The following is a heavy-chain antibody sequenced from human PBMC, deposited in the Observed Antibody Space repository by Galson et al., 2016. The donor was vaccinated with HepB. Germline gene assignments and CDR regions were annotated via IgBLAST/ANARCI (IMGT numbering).Heavy chain of an antibody. J-gene: IGHJ4*02. Sequence: SVKVSCKASGYTFSEYDINWVRQATGQGLEWMGWMNPNNGHTGYAQKFQGRVTMTRNTSISTAYMELSSLRSEDTAVYFCARPTFFWAGYGFDYWGQGALVTVSS. D-gene: IGHD2/OR15-2a*01. CDR3: ARPTFFWAGYGFDY. CDR2: MNPNNGHT. V-gene: IGHV1-8*01. CDR1: GYTFSEYD.